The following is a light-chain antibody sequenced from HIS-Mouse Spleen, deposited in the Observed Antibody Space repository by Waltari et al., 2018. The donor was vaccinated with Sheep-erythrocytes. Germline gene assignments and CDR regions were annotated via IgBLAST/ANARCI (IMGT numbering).Light chain of an antibody. V-gene: IGLV3-25*03. CDR1: ALPKQY. J-gene: IGLJ1*01. Sequence: SYELTQPPSVSVSPGQTARITCSGDALPKQYAYWYQQKPGQAPVVVIYKDSERPSVIPERISGSSSGTTVTLTISGVQAEDEADYYCQSADSSGTYVFGTGTKVTVL. CDR3: QSADSSGTYV. CDR2: KDS.